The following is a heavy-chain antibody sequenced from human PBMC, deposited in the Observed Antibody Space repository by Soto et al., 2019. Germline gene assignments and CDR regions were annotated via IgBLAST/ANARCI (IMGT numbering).Heavy chain of an antibody. J-gene: IGHJ4*02. CDR1: GGSISSYY. Sequence: QVRLQESGPGLVKPSETLSLTCAVSGGSISSYYWSWIRQPPGRGLEWIGDIYYSGNTNYNPSLRGRVTISVDRPKSQFSLEGKSVTAADTAVYSCARALAYHDVLTGRGWVFYFDYWGQGTLVTVPS. D-gene: IGHD3-9*01. V-gene: IGHV4-59*01. CDR2: IYYSGNT. CDR3: ARALAYHDVLTGRGWVFYFDY.